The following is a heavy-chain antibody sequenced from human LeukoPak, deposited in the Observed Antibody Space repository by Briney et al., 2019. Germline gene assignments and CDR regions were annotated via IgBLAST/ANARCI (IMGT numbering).Heavy chain of an antibody. CDR3: ARLGTVVVVRDPGY. J-gene: IGHJ4*02. CDR1: GFTFSSYW. Sequence: GGSLRLSCAASGFTFSSYWMSWVRQAPGKGLEWVANIKQDGSEKYYVDSVKGRFTISRDNAKNSLYLQMNSLRVEDTAVHYCARLGTVVVVRDPGYWGQGTLVTVSS. CDR2: IKQDGSEK. V-gene: IGHV3-7*05. D-gene: IGHD4-23*01.